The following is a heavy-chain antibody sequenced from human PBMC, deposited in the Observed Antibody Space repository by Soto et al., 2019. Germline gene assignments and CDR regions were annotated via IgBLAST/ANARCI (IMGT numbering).Heavy chain of an antibody. CDR2: INQDGSSA. V-gene: IGHV3-74*01. CDR1: GFDFNIYW. CDR3: ARGSSNWAYYFDF. J-gene: IGHJ4*02. D-gene: IGHD6-13*01. Sequence: GGSLRLSCATSGFDFNIYWMHWARQVPGKGLEWLSRINQDGSSAGYADSVRGRFTISRDNAKKTAYLQMNSLRDDDTAVYYCARGSSNWAYYFDFWGQGTLVTVSS.